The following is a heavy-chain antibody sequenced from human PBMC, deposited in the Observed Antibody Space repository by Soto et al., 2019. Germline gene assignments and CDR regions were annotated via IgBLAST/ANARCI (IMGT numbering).Heavy chain of an antibody. V-gene: IGHV5-51*01. J-gene: IGHJ4*02. D-gene: IGHD6-13*01. Sequence: GESLKISCQCSGYTFSNFWIAWVRQLPGKGLEWMGIIYPGDYETRYSPSFHGKVTISADRSVGTAYLQWSSLEASDSAFYFCARSPRSSPYFDYWGQGALVTVSS. CDR1: GYTFSNFW. CDR3: ARSPRSSPYFDY. CDR2: IYPGDYET.